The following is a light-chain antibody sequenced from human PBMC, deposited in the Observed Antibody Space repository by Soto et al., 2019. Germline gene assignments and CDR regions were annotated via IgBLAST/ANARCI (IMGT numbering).Light chain of an antibody. CDR2: GNS. CDR3: QSYDSSLSGSV. V-gene: IGLV1-40*01. CDR1: NSNIGADSE. J-gene: IGLJ3*02. Sequence: QSVLTQPPSVSGAPGQRVTISCTGSNSNIGADSEVHWYQQFPETAPKLLIYGNSNRPSGVPDRFSGSKSGTSASLAITGLQAEDEADYYCQSYDSSLSGSVFGGGTKLTVL.